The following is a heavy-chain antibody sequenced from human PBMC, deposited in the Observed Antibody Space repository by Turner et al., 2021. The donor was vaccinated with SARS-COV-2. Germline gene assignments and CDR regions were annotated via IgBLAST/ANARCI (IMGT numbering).Heavy chain of an antibody. CDR2: IYSGGST. CDR3: ATDLKGGRGP. D-gene: IGHD1-26*01. Sequence: EVQRVESRGGFVQPGGSLRLSCAASGVTVSSNYMSWVRHAPGKGLEWFSVIYSGGSTYYADSVKGLFTISRDNSKNTLYLQMNSLRAEDTPVYYCATDLKGGRGPWGQGTLVTVSS. J-gene: IGHJ5*02. V-gene: IGHV3-66*02. CDR1: GVTVSSNY.